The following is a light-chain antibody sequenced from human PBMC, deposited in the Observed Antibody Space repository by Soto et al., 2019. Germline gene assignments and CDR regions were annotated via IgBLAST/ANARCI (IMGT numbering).Light chain of an antibody. Sequence: EIVLTQSPGTLSLSPGERATLSCRASQSVSSNYLAWYQQKPGQAPRLLIYGASSRATSIPDRFSGSGSGTDFTVTISRLEPEDFAVYYCQQFGTSPPSTFGQGTRLEIK. J-gene: IGKJ5*01. CDR3: QQFGTSPPST. CDR2: GAS. V-gene: IGKV3-20*01. CDR1: QSVSSNY.